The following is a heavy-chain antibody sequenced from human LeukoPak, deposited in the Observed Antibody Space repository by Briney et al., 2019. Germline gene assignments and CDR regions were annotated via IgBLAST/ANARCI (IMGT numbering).Heavy chain of an antibody. D-gene: IGHD3-9*01. V-gene: IGHV3-66*01. J-gene: IGHJ4*02. CDR2: IYSGGST. CDR3: ARDGAVLTGYYDY. CDR1: GFTVSSNY. Sequence: GGSLRLSCAASGFTVSSNYLSWVRQAPGEGLEWVSTIYSGGSTYYADSVTGRFTISRDNSKNTLYLQMNSLRAEDTAVYYCARDGAVLTGYYDYWGQGTLVTVSS.